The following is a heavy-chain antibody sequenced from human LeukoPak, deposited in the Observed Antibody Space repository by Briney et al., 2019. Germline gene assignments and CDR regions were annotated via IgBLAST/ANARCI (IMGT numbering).Heavy chain of an antibody. CDR2: IYYSGST. J-gene: IGHJ6*03. CDR1: GGSISSYY. CDR3: ARVASGNLYYYYYMDV. Sequence: SETLSLTCTVSGGSISSYYWSWIRQPPGKGLEWIGYIYYSGSTNYNPSLKSRVTISVDTSKNQFSLKLSSVTAADTAVYYCARVASGNLYYYYYMDVWGKGTTVTVSS. D-gene: IGHD1-14*01. V-gene: IGHV4-59*12.